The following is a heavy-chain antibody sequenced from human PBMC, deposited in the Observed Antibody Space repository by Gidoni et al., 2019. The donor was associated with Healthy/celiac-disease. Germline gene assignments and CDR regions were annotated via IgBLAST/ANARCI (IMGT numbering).Heavy chain of an antibody. CDR2: INHSGST. Sequence: QVQLQQWGAGLLKPSETLSLPSAVYGGSFSGSSWSWTRHPPGKGLEWTGEINHSGSTNYNPSLKSRVTISVDTSKNQFSLKLSSVTAADTAVYYCARGRGYCSGGSCPKANYYYYYYMDVWGKGTTVTVSS. V-gene: IGHV4-34*01. J-gene: IGHJ6*03. D-gene: IGHD2-15*01. CDR3: ARGRGYCSGGSCPKANYYYYYYMDV. CDR1: GGSFSGSS.